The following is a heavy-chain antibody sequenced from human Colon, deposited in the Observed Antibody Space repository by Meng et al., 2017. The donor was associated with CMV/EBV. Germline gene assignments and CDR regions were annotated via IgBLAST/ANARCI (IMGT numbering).Heavy chain of an antibody. Sequence: EVELVESGGGLVQAGGSLRLSCAGSGFIFSNYWMHWVRQVPGGGLLWVSRIDNYGTITSYADSVKGRFTISRDNAKNTLYLQIDSLRVDDSAVYYCGRDLSGERDHWGQGTLVTGSS. J-gene: IGHJ4*02. CDR3: GRDLSGERDH. D-gene: IGHD1-26*01. CDR1: GFIFSNYW. CDR2: IDNYGTIT. V-gene: IGHV3-74*01.